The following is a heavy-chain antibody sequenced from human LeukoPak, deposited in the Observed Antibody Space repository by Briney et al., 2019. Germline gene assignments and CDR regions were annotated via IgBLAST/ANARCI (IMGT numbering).Heavy chain of an antibody. J-gene: IGHJ4*02. CDR3: ARAQYCSGGSCYSVPYWY. D-gene: IGHD2-15*01. CDR2: IYSGGST. CDR1: GFTVSSNY. Sequence: GGSLRLSCAVSGFTVSSNYMSWVRQAPGKGLEWVSVIYSGGSTYYADSVKGRFTISRDNSKNTLYLQMNSLRAEDTAVYYCARAQYCSGGSCYSVPYWYWGQGTLVTVSS. V-gene: IGHV3-53*01.